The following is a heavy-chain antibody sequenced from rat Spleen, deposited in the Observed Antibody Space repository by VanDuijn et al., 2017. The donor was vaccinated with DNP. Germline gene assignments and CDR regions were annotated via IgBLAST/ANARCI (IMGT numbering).Heavy chain of an antibody. V-gene: IGHV5S10*01. CDR3: TTERTFGFYYDGSSPNWFTY. Sequence: EVQLVESGGGLVQPGRSLKVSCAASGFTFSDYNMAWVRQAPKKGLEWVATIIYDGSRTYYRDSVKGRFTISRDNARSTLYLQMDSLRSEDTATYYCTTERTFGFYYDGSSPNWFTYWGQGTLVTVSS. CDR2: IIYDGSRT. J-gene: IGHJ3*01. CDR1: GFTFSDYN. D-gene: IGHD1-12*03.